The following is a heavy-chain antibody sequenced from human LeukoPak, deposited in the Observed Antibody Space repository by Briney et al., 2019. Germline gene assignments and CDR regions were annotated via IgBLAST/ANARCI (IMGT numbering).Heavy chain of an antibody. D-gene: IGHD3-16*01. CDR1: GGSISRSDYY. J-gene: IGHJ4*02. CDR3: AVGGVLALTFDD. CDR2: IYYSATI. V-gene: IGHV4-39*07. Sequence: SDTLSLTCAVSGGSISRSDYYWGWIRQPPGKGLEWIGHIYYSATIHYSPSLQSRVIISVDTSKNQFSLKMNSVTAADTALYYCAVGGVLALTFDDWGQGTQVTVSS.